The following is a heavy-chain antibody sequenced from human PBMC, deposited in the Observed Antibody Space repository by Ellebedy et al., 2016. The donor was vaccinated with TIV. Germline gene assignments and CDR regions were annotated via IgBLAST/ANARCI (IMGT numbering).Heavy chain of an antibody. CDR3: ARVPWGSGAVNWFDP. Sequence: PGGSLRLSCAASGFTFSSYWMSRVRQAPGKGLEWVANIKEDGSEKYYVESVKGRFTISRDNAKNSLYLQMNSLRAEDTAVYYCARVPWGSGAVNWFDPWGQGTLVTVSS. J-gene: IGHJ5*02. CDR1: GFTFSSYW. D-gene: IGHD3-10*01. CDR2: IKEDGSEK. V-gene: IGHV3-7*01.